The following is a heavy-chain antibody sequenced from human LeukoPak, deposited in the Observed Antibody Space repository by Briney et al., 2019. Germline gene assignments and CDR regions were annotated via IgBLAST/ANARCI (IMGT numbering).Heavy chain of an antibody. V-gene: IGHV3-23*01. CDR2: ISGSGGST. Sequence: GGSLRLSCAASGFTFSSYAMSWVRQAPGKGLEWFSAISGSGGSTYYADSVKGRFTISRDNSKNTLYLQMNSLRAEDTAVYYCAKDFSGNYGSLLDYWGQGTLVTVSS. D-gene: IGHD4-11*01. J-gene: IGHJ4*02. CDR3: AKDFSGNYGSLLDY. CDR1: GFTFSSYA.